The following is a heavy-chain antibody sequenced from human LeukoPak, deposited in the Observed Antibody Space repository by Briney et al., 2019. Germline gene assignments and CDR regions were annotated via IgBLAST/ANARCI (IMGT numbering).Heavy chain of an antibody. CDR3: ARYVDDAFDV. D-gene: IGHD3-10*02. CDR2: ISGSGTTV. J-gene: IGHJ3*01. Sequence: GGSLRLSCVASGFIFSDHYMTWIRQTPGKGLEWMSYISGSGTTVNYAESVMGRFTISRDNAKSSVFLQMSTLRVEDTAVYYCARYVDDAFDVWGRGTLVTVSS. V-gene: IGHV3-11*04. CDR1: GFIFSDHY.